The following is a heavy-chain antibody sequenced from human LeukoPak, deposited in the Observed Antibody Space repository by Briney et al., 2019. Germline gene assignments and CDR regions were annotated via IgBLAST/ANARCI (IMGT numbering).Heavy chain of an antibody. V-gene: IGHV3-74*01. D-gene: IGHD1-26*01. CDR3: TREVSGSLYFDY. J-gene: IGHJ4*02. CDR2: INIDGSSG. CDR1: GFTFRSYW. Sequence: PGGSLRLSRAASGFTFRSYWMHWVRQAPGKGLVWVSRINIDGSSGSYADSVEGRFTISRDNAKNTLYLQMNSLRAEDTAVYYCTREVSGSLYFDYWGQGTLVTVSS.